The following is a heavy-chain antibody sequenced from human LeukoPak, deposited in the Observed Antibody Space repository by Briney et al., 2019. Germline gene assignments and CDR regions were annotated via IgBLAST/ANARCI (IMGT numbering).Heavy chain of an antibody. Sequence: ESGPTLVNPTQTLTLTCTFSGFSLSTSGVGVGWIRQPPGKALEWLALIYWNDDKRYSPSLKSRLTITKDTSKNQVVLTMTNMDPVDTATYCCAHIHMAPITLDYWGEGTLVTVSS. CDR1: GFSLSTSGVG. CDR3: AHIHMAPITLDY. J-gene: IGHJ4*02. CDR2: IYWNDDK. D-gene: IGHD5-24*01. V-gene: IGHV2-5*01.